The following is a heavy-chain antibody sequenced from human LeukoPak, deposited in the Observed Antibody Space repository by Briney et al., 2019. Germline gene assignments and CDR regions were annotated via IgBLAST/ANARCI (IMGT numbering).Heavy chain of an antibody. CDR1: GFTFSSYS. J-gene: IGHJ3*02. V-gene: IGHV3-21*01. CDR2: ISSSSSYI. CDR3: ATTPVYSSSSDAFDI. Sequence: PGGSLRLSCAGSGFTFSSYSMNWVRQAPGKGLEWVSSISSSSSYIYYAGSVKGRFTISRDNAKNSLYLQMNSMRAEATALYYCATTPVYSSSSDAFDIWGQGTMVTVSS. D-gene: IGHD6-6*01.